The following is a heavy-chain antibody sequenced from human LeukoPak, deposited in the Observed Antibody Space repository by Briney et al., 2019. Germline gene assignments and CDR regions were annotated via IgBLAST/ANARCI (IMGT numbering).Heavy chain of an antibody. CDR2: ISYDGSNT. J-gene: IGHJ4*02. CDR1: GFTFSGYG. Sequence: GGSLRLSCAASGFTFSGYGMHWVRQAPGKGLDWVALISYDGSNTYYADSVKGRFTISRDISNNTLYLQMNSLRAEDTAVYYCAKDRCSGGSCYYPFFDYWGQGTLVTVSS. V-gene: IGHV3-30*18. D-gene: IGHD2-15*01. CDR3: AKDRCSGGSCYYPFFDY.